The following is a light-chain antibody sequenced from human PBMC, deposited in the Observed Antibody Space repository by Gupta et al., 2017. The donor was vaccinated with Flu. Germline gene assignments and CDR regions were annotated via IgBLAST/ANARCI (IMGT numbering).Light chain of an antibody. CDR3: SSYAGGNTPYV. J-gene: IGLJ1*01. Sequence: QSALTQPPSASGSPGQSVTISCTGTSRDVGGYNYVSWYQHHPGKAPKLILYEVAKRPSGVPYRFSGSKSGTTASLTVSGLQGEDEADYYCSSYAGGNTPYVFGTGTKVTVL. V-gene: IGLV2-8*01. CDR2: EVA. CDR1: SRDVGGYNY.